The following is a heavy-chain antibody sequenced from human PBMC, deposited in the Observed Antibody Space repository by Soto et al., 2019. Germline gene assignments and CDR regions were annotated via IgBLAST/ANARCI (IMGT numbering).Heavy chain of an antibody. CDR2: ISAYNGNT. D-gene: IGHD5-18*01. CDR1: GYTFTSYG. V-gene: IGHV1-18*01. CDR3: ARVTNGYTAMVSWFDP. Sequence: QVQLVQSGAEVKKPGASVKVSCKASGYTFTSYGISWMRQAPGQGLEWMGWISAYNGNTNYAQKLQGRVTMTTDTSTSTAYMELRSLRSDDTAVYYCARVTNGYTAMVSWFDPWGQGTLVTVSS. J-gene: IGHJ5*02.